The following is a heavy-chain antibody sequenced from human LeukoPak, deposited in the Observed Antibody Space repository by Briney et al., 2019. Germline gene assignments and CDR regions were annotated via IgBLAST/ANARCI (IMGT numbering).Heavy chain of an antibody. CDR2: IIPIFGTA. J-gene: IGHJ6*03. V-gene: IGHV1-69*05. D-gene: IGHD2-2*01. CDR3: ASQMPTYCSSTSCYNYYYMDV. CDR1: GGTFSSYA. Sequence: ASVTVSCKASGGTFSSYAISWVRQAPGQGLEWMGGIIPIFGTANYTQKFQGRVTITTDESTSTAYMELSSLRSEDTAVYYCASQMPTYCSSTSCYNYYYMDVWGKGTTVTVSS.